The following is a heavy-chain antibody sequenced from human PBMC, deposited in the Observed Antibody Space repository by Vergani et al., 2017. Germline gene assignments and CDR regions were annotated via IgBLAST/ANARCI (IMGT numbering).Heavy chain of an antibody. CDR3: ARSPDTGDSIDS. CDR2: IYFSGST. D-gene: IGHD1-14*01. V-gene: IGHV4-30-4*08. Sequence: QVQLQESGPRLVKPSQTLSLTCTVSGGSVDVDEFSWSWIRQSPGKGLEWIGNIYFSGSTNYNPSLKSRVSMTVDTSKNQFFLTLTSVTAADTAVYFCARSPDTGDSIDSWGQGTLVTVSS. J-gene: IGHJ4*02. CDR1: GGSVDVDEFS.